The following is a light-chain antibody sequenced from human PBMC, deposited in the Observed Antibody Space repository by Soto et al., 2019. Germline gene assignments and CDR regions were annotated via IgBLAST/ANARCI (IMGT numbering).Light chain of an antibody. CDR1: QSVSSN. J-gene: IGKJ1*01. CDR2: GAF. V-gene: IGKV3-15*01. Sequence: EIVMTQSPVTLSVSPGERATLSCRASQSVSSNLAWYQQIPGQPPRLLIYGAFTRATDIPARFSGSGSGTEFTLTISSLQSEDFTLYYCHQYHNWPWTFGQGTKVEIK. CDR3: HQYHNWPWT.